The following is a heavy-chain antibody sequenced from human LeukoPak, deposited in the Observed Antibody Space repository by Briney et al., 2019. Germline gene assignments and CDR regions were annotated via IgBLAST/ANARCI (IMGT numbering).Heavy chain of an antibody. J-gene: IGHJ1*01. Sequence: GGSLRLSCAASGFTFSNYAMSWVRQAPGKGLEWVSAISGSAGSTYYADSVKGRFTISRENSKNTLYLQMNSLRAEDTAVYYCAKGRDYYGSGSYEFQHWGQGTLVTVSS. CDR1: GFTFSNYA. V-gene: IGHV3-23*01. CDR2: ISGSAGST. CDR3: AKGRDYYGSGSYEFQH. D-gene: IGHD3-10*01.